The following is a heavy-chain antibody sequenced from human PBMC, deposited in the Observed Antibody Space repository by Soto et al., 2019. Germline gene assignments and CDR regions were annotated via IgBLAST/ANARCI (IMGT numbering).Heavy chain of an antibody. D-gene: IGHD1-26*01. J-gene: IGHJ4*02. V-gene: IGHV4-59*12. CDR3: ARRITRELGFDY. CDR2: IYYSGST. Sequence: PSETLSLTCTVSGGSINSYYWSWIRQPPGKGLEWIGYIYYSGSTNYNPSLKSRVTISVDTSKNQFSLKLSSVTAADTAVYYCARRITRELGFDYWGQGTLVTVSS. CDR1: GGSINSYY.